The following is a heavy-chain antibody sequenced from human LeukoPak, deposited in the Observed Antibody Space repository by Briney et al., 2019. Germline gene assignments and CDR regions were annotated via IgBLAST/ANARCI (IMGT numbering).Heavy chain of an antibody. CDR3: ARGTGSDGYYNWFDP. CDR1: GYTFTSYG. CDR2: ISAYNGNT. J-gene: IGHJ5*02. Sequence: GASVKVSCKASGYTFTSYGISWVRQAPGQGLEWMGWISAYNGNTNYAQKLQGRVTMTTDTSTSTAYMELRSLRSDDTAVYYCARGTGSDGYYNWFDPWGQGTLVTVSS. V-gene: IGHV1-18*01. D-gene: IGHD5-24*01.